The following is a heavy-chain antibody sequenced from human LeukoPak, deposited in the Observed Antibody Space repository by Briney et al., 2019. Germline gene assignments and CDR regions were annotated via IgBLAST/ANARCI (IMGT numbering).Heavy chain of an antibody. CDR3: ARDHEKVEMATIPDY. V-gene: IGHV1-46*01. D-gene: IGHD5-24*01. Sequence: ASVKVSCKASGYTFTSYYMHWVRQAPGQGLEWMGIINPSGGSTSYAQKFQGRVTMTRDMSTSTVYMEPSSLRSEDTAVYYCARDHEKVEMATIPDYWGQGTLVTVSS. CDR2: INPSGGST. J-gene: IGHJ4*02. CDR1: GYTFTSYY.